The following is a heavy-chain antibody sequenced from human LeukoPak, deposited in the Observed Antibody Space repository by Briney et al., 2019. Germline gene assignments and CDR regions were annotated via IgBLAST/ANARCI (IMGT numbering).Heavy chain of an antibody. CDR1: GYSIISGYH. Sequence: PSETLSLTCSVSGYSIISGYHWAWIRQPPGKGLEWIGSIYRDGSTYYNPSLKSRITMSVDTSKNQFSLEVNSVTAADTAVYYCATDKGWPTEYFQHWGQGTLVTVSS. CDR2: IYRDGST. J-gene: IGHJ1*01. D-gene: IGHD6-19*01. V-gene: IGHV4-38-2*02. CDR3: ATDKGWPTEYFQH.